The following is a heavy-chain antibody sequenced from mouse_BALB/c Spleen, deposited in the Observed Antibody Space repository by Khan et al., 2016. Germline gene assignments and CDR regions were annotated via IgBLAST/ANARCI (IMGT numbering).Heavy chain of an antibody. CDR2: IYPGDGDT. CDR1: GYAFSSYW. Sequence: QVQLKASGAELVRPGSSVTISCKASGYAFSSYWTNRVKQRPGQGLEWIGQIYPGDGDTHYNGKFKGKATLTADKSSSPAYMQLSSLTSEDSAVYFCARVSSSGYVAWFAYWGQGTLVTVSA. J-gene: IGHJ3*01. V-gene: IGHV1-80*01. D-gene: IGHD3-1*01. CDR3: ARVSSSGYVAWFAY.